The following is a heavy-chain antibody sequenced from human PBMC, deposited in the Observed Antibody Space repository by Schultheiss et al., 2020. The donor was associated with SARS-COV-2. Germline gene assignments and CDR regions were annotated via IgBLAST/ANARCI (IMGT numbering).Heavy chain of an antibody. V-gene: IGHV4-59*01. CDR1: GGSISSYY. CDR3: ARVPNYGDPRDRYFDL. J-gene: IGHJ2*01. D-gene: IGHD4-17*01. Sequence: SETLSLTCTVSGGSISSYYWSWIRQPPGKGLEWIGYIYYSGSTNYNPSLKSRVTISVDTSTNQFSLKLSSVTAADTAVYYCARVPNYGDPRDRYFDLWGRGAVVTGSS. CDR2: IYYSGST.